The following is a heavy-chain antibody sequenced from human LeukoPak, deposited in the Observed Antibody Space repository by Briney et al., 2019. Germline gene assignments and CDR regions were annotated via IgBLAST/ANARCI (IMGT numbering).Heavy chain of an antibody. Sequence: SETLSLTCTVSGGSISSSSYYWGWIRQPPGKGLEWIGSIYYSGSTYYNPSLKSRVTISVDTSKNQFSLKLSSVTAADTAVYYCARWRSERGDYYESSGYGFDYWGQGILVTVSS. CDR3: ARWRSERGDYYESSGYGFDY. CDR2: IYYSGST. J-gene: IGHJ4*02. D-gene: IGHD3-22*01. V-gene: IGHV4-39*07. CDR1: GGSISSSSYY.